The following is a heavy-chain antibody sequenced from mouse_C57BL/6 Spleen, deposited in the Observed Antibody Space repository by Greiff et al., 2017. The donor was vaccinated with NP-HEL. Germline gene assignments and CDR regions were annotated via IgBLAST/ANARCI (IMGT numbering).Heavy chain of an antibody. Sequence: EVQLQESGGDLVKPGGSLKLSCAASGFTFSSYGMSWVRQTPDKRLEWVATISSGGSYTYSPDSVKGRFTISRDNAQNTLYLQMSSLKSEDTAMYYCARQNYYGSSYHYAMDYWGQGTSVTVSS. V-gene: IGHV5-6*01. J-gene: IGHJ4*01. CDR1: GFTFSSYG. D-gene: IGHD1-1*01. CDR2: ISSGGSYT. CDR3: ARQNYYGSSYHYAMDY.